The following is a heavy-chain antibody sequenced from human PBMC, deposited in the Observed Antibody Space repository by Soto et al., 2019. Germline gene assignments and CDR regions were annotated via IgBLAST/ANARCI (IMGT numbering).Heavy chain of an antibody. D-gene: IGHD3-3*01. CDR3: ASILRFLEWLPSLDYYGMDV. V-gene: IGHV3-66*01. CDR2: IYSGGST. CDR1: GFTVSSNY. Sequence: EVQLVESGGGLVQPGGSLRLSCAASGFTVSSNYMSWVRQAPGKGLEWVSVIYSGGSTYYADSVKGRFTISRDNSKNTQYLQMNSLRAEDTAVYYCASILRFLEWLPSLDYYGMDVWGQGTTVTVSS. J-gene: IGHJ6*02.